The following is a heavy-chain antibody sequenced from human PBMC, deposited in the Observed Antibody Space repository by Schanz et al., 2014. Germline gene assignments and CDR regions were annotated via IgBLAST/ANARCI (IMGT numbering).Heavy chain of an antibody. V-gene: IGHV3-23*01. D-gene: IGHD3-10*01. CDR3: AKGRFGELSAFDI. CDR2: ISGSGGST. J-gene: IGHJ3*02. CDR1: GSTFSSFA. Sequence: EVQLLESGGGLVQPGGSWRSSCEAFGSTFSSFALSWAGKVPGKGLEWVSAISGSGGSTYYAYSVKGRFTISRDNSKNTLYLQMNSLRAEDTAVYYCAKGRFGELSAFDIWGQGTMVTVSS.